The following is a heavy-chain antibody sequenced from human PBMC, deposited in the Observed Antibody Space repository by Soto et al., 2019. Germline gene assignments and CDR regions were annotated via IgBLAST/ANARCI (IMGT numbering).Heavy chain of an antibody. D-gene: IGHD5-12*01. CDR2: IVVGSGNT. J-gene: IGHJ6*02. CDR3: AADRGPRVVATEYYYYGMDV. V-gene: IGHV1-58*01. Sequence: QMQLVQSGPEVKKPGTSVKVSCKASGFTFTSSAVQWVRQARGQRLEWIGWIVVGSGNTNYAQKFQERVTITRDMSTSTAYMELSSLRSEDTDVYYWAADRGPRVVATEYYYYGMDVWGQGTTVPVCS. CDR1: GFTFTSSA.